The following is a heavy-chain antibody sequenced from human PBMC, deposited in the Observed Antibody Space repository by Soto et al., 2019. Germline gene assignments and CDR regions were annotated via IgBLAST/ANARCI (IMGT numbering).Heavy chain of an antibody. CDR2: ISHDGGEK. D-gene: IGHD6-19*01. CDR1: GFTFSTTG. Sequence: QVHLVESGGGVVQPGRSLRLSCAASGFTFSTTGMHWVRQAPGKGLEWVAMISHDGGEKFYTDSVKGRFTISRDTSKNTLYLQMDSLRPEDMAIYHCAKDLYGAGWYNYFDPWGQGTLVTVSS. CDR3: AKDLYGAGWYNYFDP. V-gene: IGHV3-30*18. J-gene: IGHJ5*02.